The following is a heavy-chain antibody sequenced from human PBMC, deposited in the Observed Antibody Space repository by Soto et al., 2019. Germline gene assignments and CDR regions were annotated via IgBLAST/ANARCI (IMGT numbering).Heavy chain of an antibody. J-gene: IGHJ6*02. CDR3: ARAGDTMVRGVIIMNYYGMDV. D-gene: IGHD3-10*01. CDR1: GYSLSSECY. Sequence: ETRSQTCAFSGYSLSSECYWVWIRPPPLKGMESIGNIHHSGTTYYNPSLKSRVTISIDRSKNQFSLKLISVTAADTAVYYCARAGDTMVRGVIIMNYYGMDVWGQGTTVTVSS. CDR2: IHHSGTT. V-gene: IGHV4-38-2*01.